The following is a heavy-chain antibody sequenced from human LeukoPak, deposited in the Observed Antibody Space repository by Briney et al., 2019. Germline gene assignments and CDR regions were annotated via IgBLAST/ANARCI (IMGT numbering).Heavy chain of an antibody. D-gene: IGHD3-22*01. J-gene: IGHJ4*02. V-gene: IGHV3-48*01. CDR2: ISGSSSTI. Sequence: GGSLRLSCAASGFTFSSYSMNWVRQAPGKGLEWGSYISGSSSTIYYADSVKGRFTISRDNGKSTLYLQMNSLRAEDTAVYYCARGSTYYDSSGQVPFDYWGQGTLVTVSS. CDR3: ARGSTYYDSSGQVPFDY. CDR1: GFTFSSYS.